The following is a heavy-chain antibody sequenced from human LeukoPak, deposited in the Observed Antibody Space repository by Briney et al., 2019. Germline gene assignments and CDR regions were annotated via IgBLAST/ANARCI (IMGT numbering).Heavy chain of an antibody. Sequence: ASVKVSCKASGYTFTSYAMHWVRQAPGQRLEWMGWINAGNGNTKYSQKFQGRVTITRDTSASTAYMELSSLRSEDTAVYYCARARIAAAGRPVNRFDPWGQGTLVTVSS. D-gene: IGHD6-13*01. CDR3: ARARIAAAGRPVNRFDP. J-gene: IGHJ5*02. CDR1: GYTFTSYA. V-gene: IGHV1-3*01. CDR2: INAGNGNT.